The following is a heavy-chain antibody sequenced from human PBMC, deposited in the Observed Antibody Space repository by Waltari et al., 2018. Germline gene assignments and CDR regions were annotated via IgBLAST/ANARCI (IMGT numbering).Heavy chain of an antibody. CDR2: IYSGGST. V-gene: IGHV3-23*03. CDR1: GFTFSSYA. J-gene: IGHJ6*03. Sequence: EVQLLESGGGLVQPGGSLRLSCAASGFTFSSYAMSWVRQAPGKGLEWVSVIYSGGSTYYADSVKGRFTISRDNSKNTLYLQMNSLRAEDTAVYYCAKDPPYCSSTSCYGLGYYYYMDVWGKGTTVTVSS. CDR3: AKDPPYCSSTSCYGLGYYYYMDV. D-gene: IGHD2-2*01.